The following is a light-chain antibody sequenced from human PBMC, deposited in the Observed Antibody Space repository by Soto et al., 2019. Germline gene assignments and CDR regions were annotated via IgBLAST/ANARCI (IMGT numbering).Light chain of an antibody. J-gene: IGKJ3*01. Sequence: DIQMTQSPSTLSASVGDRVTITCRASHIISNWLAWYQQKPGKAPKLLIYDASSLESGVPSRFRGSGSGTQFTLTIRGLQPDEFATYYCQQYNSYSITFGPGTKVDIK. V-gene: IGKV1-5*01. CDR1: HIISNW. CDR2: DAS. CDR3: QQYNSYSIT.